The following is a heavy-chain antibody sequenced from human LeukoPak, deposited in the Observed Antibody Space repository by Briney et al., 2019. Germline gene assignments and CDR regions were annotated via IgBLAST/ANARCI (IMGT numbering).Heavy chain of an antibody. CDR2: IIPILGIA. Sequence: SVKVSCKASGGTFSSYAISWVRQAPGQGLEWMGRIIPILGIANYAQKFQGRVTITADKSTSTAYMELSSLRSEDTAVYYCARISHGSGSYLDYWGQGTLVTVSS. CDR3: ARISHGSGSYLDY. CDR1: GGTFSSYA. J-gene: IGHJ4*02. D-gene: IGHD3-10*01. V-gene: IGHV1-69*04.